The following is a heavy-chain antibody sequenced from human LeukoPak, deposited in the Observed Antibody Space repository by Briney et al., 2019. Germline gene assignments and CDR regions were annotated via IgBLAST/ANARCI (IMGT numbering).Heavy chain of an antibody. D-gene: IGHD3-10*02. CDR2: ISSSGTTI. CDR1: GFTFSDHY. Sequence: RGSPRLSCAASGFTFSDHYMSWIRQAPGKGLEWLSYISSSGTTIYYTDSVKGRFTISRDNAKNSLYLQMNSLRAEDTAVYYCATVPDPYDRGHYWGQGTLVTVSS. V-gene: IGHV3-11*01. J-gene: IGHJ4*02. CDR3: ATVPDPYDRGHY.